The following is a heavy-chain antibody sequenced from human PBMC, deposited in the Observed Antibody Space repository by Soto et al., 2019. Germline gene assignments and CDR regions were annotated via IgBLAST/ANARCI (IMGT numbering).Heavy chain of an antibody. CDR1: GFTFSNYG. CDR3: ARDDCTNGVCYIGY. Sequence: ASVKVSCKASGFTFSNYGITWVRQAPGQGLEWMGWIGAYSGKTNSAQKLQGRVTLTADTSTSTAYMELRSLRSDDTAVYFCARDDCTNGVCYIGYWGQGTLVTVSS. D-gene: IGHD2-8*01. V-gene: IGHV1-18*01. CDR2: IGAYSGKT. J-gene: IGHJ4*02.